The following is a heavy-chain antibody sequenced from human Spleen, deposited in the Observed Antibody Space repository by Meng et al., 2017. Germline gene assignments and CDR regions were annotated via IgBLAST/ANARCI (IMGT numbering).Heavy chain of an antibody. V-gene: IGHV4-4*02. CDR2: IYHTGTT. D-gene: IGHD2-21*02. Sequence: QVHLQESGPGLVQHSGTLSLTCAVSGDSISSINWWSGVRQPPGKGLEWIGEIYHTGTTNYNPSLESRVTISVDTSKNQFSLKMKSVTAADTAVYYCASQSVTAIPFDYWGPGALVTVSS. CDR3: ASQSVTAIPFDY. CDR1: GDSISSINW. J-gene: IGHJ4*02.